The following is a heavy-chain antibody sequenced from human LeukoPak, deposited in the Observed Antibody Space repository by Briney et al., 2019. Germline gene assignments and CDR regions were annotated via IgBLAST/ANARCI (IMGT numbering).Heavy chain of an antibody. J-gene: IGHJ6*02. V-gene: IGHV1-2*02. Sequence: ASVKVSCKASGYTFTGYYMHWVRQAPGQGLEWMGWINPNSGGTNYAQKFQGRVTMTRDTSISTAYMELSRLRSDDTAVYYCARTRYNWNDDYYYGMDVWGQGTTVTVPS. D-gene: IGHD1-20*01. CDR3: ARTRYNWNDDYYYGMDV. CDR1: GYTFTGYY. CDR2: INPNSGGT.